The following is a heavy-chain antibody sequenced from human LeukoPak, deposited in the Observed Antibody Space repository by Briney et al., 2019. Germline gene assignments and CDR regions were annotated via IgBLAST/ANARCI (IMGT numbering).Heavy chain of an antibody. V-gene: IGHV1-69*13. CDR2: ILPIIGST. CDR1: GDTFSNYA. Sequence: SVKVSCKASGDTFSNYAINWVRQAPGQGLEWVGGILPIIGSTKNAQQLQDRVTITADESTNTVYMELTSLRSEDTAIYSCARAHFSAYYGSEWGQGTLVTVSS. J-gene: IGHJ4*02. D-gene: IGHD3-10*01. CDR3: ARAHFSAYYGSE.